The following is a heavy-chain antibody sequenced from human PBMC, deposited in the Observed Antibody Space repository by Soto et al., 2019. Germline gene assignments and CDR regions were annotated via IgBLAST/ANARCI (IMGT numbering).Heavy chain of an antibody. V-gene: IGHV1-46*01. J-gene: IGHJ4*02. CDR2: INPSGGST. D-gene: IGHD4-17*01. Sequence: GGPVKVSCKASGYTFTSYYMHWVRQAPGQGLEWMGIINPSGGSTSYAQKFQGRVTMTRDTSTSTVYMELSSLRSEDTAVYYCARAQYGDYSNGVFDYWGQGTLVTVSS. CDR3: ARAQYGDYSNGVFDY. CDR1: GYTFTSYY.